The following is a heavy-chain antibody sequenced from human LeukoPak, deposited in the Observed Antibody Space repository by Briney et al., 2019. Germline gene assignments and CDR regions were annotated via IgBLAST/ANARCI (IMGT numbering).Heavy chain of an antibody. CDR1: GGSFSGYY. CDR2: INHSGST. Sequence: SETLSLTCAVYGGSFSGYYWSWIRQPPGKGLEWIGEINHSGSTNYNPSLKRRATISVDTSKDQFSLKLSSVTAADTAVYYCARKHWGSEYWGQGTLVTVSS. D-gene: IGHD7-27*01. CDR3: ARKHWGSEY. V-gene: IGHV4-34*01. J-gene: IGHJ4*02.